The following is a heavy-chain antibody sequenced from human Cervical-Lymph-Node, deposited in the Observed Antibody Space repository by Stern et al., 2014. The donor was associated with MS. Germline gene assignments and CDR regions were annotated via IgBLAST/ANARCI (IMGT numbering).Heavy chain of an antibody. Sequence: QMQLVQSGAAVKKPGSSVKVSCKVSGATFSTNGISWVRQGPGQRLEWSGATVPILERSNYAQRFLGRVTITSDESTSTSYMELTSLRSDDTGVYYCAREHHGGNFAAWGQGTLVTVSS. V-gene: IGHV1-69*01. CDR1: GATFSTNG. J-gene: IGHJ5*02. CDR2: TVPILERS. CDR3: AREHHGGNFAA. D-gene: IGHD4-23*01.